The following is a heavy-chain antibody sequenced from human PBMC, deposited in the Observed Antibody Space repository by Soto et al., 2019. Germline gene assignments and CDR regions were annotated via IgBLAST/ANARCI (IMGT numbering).Heavy chain of an antibody. D-gene: IGHD6-19*01. CDR2: IGTTGDTT. CDR3: SRPLVSSDWYLGP. Sequence: EVQLLESGGGLVQPGGSLRLSCAASGFTFSNYAMSWVRQAPGKGLEWVSGIGTTGDTTYFAQSVKGRFTISRDNSKNTLYLQMNSLRAEDTAIYYCSRPLVSSDWYLGPWGQGTLVTVSS. V-gene: IGHV3-23*01. J-gene: IGHJ5*02. CDR1: GFTFSNYA.